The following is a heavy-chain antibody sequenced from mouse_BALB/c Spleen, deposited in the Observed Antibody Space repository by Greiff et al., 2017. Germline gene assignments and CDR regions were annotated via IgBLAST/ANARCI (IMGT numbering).Heavy chain of an antibody. CDR2: IWGDGST. Sequence: VQLQESGPGLVAPSQSLSITCTVSGFSLTGYGVNWVRQPPGKGLEWLGMIWGDGSTDYNSALKSRLSISKDNSKSQVFLKMNSLQTDDTARYYCARGQITTAYWYFDAWGAGTTVTVSS. J-gene: IGHJ1*01. CDR3: ARGQITTAYWYFDA. D-gene: IGHD1-2*01. V-gene: IGHV2-6-7*01. CDR1: GFSLTGYG.